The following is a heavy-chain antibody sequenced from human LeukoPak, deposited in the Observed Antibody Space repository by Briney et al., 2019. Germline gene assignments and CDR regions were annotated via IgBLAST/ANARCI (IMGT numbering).Heavy chain of an antibody. V-gene: IGHV1-2*02. J-gene: IGHJ5*02. D-gene: IGHD1-26*01. Sequence: ASVKVSCKASEYTFAGYYMLWVRQAPGQGLEWMGWIDPNSGRTKSAQKFQGRVSLTRDTSISTAYMELSGLTSDDTAVYYCARSNGRWDLLGNWFDPWGQGTQVTVS. CDR1: EYTFAGYY. CDR3: ARSNGRWDLLGNWFDP. CDR2: IDPNSGRT.